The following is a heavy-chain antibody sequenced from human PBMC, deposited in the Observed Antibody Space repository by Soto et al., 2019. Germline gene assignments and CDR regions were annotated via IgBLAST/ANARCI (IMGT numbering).Heavy chain of an antibody. Sequence: VGALKISWKCSGYRFTIYFIGLVLEMPGKGLEWMGIIYPGDSDTRYSPSFQGQVTISADKSISTAYLQWSSLKASDTAMYYCPRRGPAFWFEPRGQGTLVTVYS. D-gene: IGHD3-16*01. CDR3: PRRGPAFWFEP. CDR1: GYRFTIYF. CDR2: IYPGDSDT. J-gene: IGHJ5*02. V-gene: IGHV5-51*01.